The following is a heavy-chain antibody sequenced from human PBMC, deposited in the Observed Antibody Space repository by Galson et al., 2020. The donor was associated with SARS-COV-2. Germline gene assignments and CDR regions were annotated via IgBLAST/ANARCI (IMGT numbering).Heavy chain of an antibody. D-gene: IGHD2-15*01. CDR3: ASEFVVVVAAAPYYGMDV. J-gene: IGHJ6*02. CDR2: IYYSGST. CDR1: GGSISSSSYY. Sequence: SETLSLTCAVYGGSISSSSYYWGWIRQPPGKGLEWIGSIYYSGSTYYNPSLKSRVTISVDTSKNQFSLKLSSVTAADTAVYYCASEFVVVVAAAPYYGMDVWGQGTTVTVSS. V-gene: IGHV4-39*07.